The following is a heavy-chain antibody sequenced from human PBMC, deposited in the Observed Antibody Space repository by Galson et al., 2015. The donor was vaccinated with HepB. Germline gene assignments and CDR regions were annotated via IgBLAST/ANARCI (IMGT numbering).Heavy chain of an antibody. CDR3: AKPLIAGHAFDI. Sequence: SLRLSCAASGFTFSSYAMHWVRQAPGKGLEYVSAISSNGGSTYYADSVKGRFTISRDNSKNTLYLQMNSLRAEDTAIYYCAKPLIAGHAFDIWGQGTMVTVSS. CDR1: GFTFSSYA. D-gene: IGHD6-13*01. CDR2: ISSNGGST. J-gene: IGHJ3*02. V-gene: IGHV3-64*04.